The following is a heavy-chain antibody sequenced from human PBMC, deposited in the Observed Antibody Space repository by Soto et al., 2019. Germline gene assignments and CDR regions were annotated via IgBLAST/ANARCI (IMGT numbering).Heavy chain of an antibody. J-gene: IGHJ6*02. Sequence: SGTLSLTCAVSGGSITSGGYYWSCMRQPPGQGLEWIGYTYHSGSTYYNPSLKSRVAISVDRSKNQFSLKLSSVTAADTAVYYCARAIWSGYYPYYYYGMDVWGQGTTVTVSS. CDR1: GGSITSGGYY. V-gene: IGHV4-30-2*01. CDR3: ARAIWSGYYPYYYYGMDV. D-gene: IGHD3-3*01. CDR2: TYHSGST.